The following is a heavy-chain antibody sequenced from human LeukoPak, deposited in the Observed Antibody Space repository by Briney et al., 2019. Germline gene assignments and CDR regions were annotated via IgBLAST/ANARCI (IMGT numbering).Heavy chain of an antibody. V-gene: IGHV4-38-2*02. CDR2: MYHSGST. Sequence: SETLSLTCTVSGYSISSGHYWGWIRQPPGKGLEWIGSMYHSGSTYYNPSLKSRVTISVDTSKNQFSLKLSSVTAADTAVYYCARDASGYGFDPWGQGTLVTVSS. J-gene: IGHJ5*02. D-gene: IGHD5-12*01. CDR1: GYSISSGHY. CDR3: ARDASGYGFDP.